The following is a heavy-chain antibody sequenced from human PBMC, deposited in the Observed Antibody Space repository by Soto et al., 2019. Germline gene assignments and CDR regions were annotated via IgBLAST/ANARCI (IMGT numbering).Heavy chain of an antibody. CDR2: IYYSGST. V-gene: IGHV4-59*08. Sequence: SETLSLTCTVSGGSISSYYWSWIRQPPGKGLEWIGYIYYSGSTNYNPSLKSRVTISVDTSKNQFSLKLSSVTAADTAVYYCARRRNYMDVWGKGTTVTVAS. CDR1: GGSISSYY. J-gene: IGHJ6*03. CDR3: ARRRNYMDV.